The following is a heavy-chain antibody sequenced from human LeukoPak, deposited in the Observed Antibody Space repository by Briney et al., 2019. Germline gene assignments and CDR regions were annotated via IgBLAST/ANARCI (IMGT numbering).Heavy chain of an antibody. J-gene: IGHJ4*02. V-gene: IGHV1-3*01. D-gene: IGHD1-26*01. CDR2: IHACNGNT. CDR1: GYTFTSYV. Sequence: GASVNVSCKASGYTFTSYVMHWVRQAPGQRREWMGWIHACNGNTKYSQKFQGRVTITRDTSASTAYMELSRLRSEDTAVYYCAQGRVGYDRYSGDNWGEGTLVTVSS. CDR3: AQGRVGYDRYSGDN.